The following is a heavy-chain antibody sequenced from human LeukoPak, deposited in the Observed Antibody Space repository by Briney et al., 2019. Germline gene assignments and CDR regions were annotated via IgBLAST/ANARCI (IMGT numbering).Heavy chain of an antibody. CDR2: IRSKANSYAT. J-gene: IGHJ4*02. CDR3: ARGGSSSTSCYDY. V-gene: IGHV3-73*01. D-gene: IGHD2-2*01. Sequence: GGSLRLSCAASGFTFSGSAMHWVRQASGKGLEWVGRIRSKANSYATAYAASVKGRFTISRDDSKNTAYLQMNSLKTEDTAVYYCARGGSSSTSCYDYWGQGTLVTVSS. CDR1: GFTFSGSA.